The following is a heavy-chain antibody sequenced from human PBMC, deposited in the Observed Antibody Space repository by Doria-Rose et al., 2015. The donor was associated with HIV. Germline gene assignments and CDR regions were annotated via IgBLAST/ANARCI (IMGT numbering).Heavy chain of an antibody. CDR1: GVSLSSPGMG. CDR3: ARIKSSRWYHKYYFDF. D-gene: IGHD6-13*01. CDR2: IFSYDER. Sequence: QITLKESGPVLVKPTETLTLTCTVSGVSLSSPGMGVSWIRQPPVKALEWLANIFSYDERSYKAALKSRLTISRGTSKSQVILTMTDMDPVDTATYYCARIKSSRWYHKYYFDFWGQGTLVIVSA. J-gene: IGHJ4*02. V-gene: IGHV2-26*01.